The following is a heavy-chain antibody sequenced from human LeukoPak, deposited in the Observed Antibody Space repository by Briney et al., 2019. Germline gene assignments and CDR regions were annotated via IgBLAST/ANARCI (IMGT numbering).Heavy chain of an antibody. D-gene: IGHD3-22*01. Sequence: SVKVSCKASGYTFTDYYMHWVRQAPGQGLEWMGGIIPIFGTAKYAQKFQGRITITADESTSTAYMELSSLRYEDTAVYYCARDRRMRTMITGYFDYWGQGTLVTVSS. CDR2: IIPIFGTA. CDR1: GYTFTDYY. CDR3: ARDRRMRTMITGYFDY. V-gene: IGHV1-69*13. J-gene: IGHJ4*02.